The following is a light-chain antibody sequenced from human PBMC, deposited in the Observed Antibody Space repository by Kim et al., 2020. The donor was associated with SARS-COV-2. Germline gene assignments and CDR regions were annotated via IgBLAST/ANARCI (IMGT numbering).Light chain of an antibody. Sequence: EIVMTQSPATLSVFPGERAALSCRASQSISSKLAWYQHKPGQTPRLVIYGASIRATDIPARFSGSGSGSEFTLTISSLQSEDSAFYYCQQYDMWPITFGQGTRLEIK. CDR3: QQYDMWPIT. V-gene: IGKV3-15*01. CDR2: GAS. J-gene: IGKJ5*01. CDR1: QSISSK.